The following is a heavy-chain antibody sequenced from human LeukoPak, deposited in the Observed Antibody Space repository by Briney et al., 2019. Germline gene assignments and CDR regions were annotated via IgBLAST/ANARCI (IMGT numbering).Heavy chain of an antibody. CDR2: ITNSGGST. Sequence: GGSLRLSCAASGFTFGAYGMSWVRQAPGKGLEWVSAITNSGGSTYYADSVKGRFTISRDNSKSTLYLQMNSLRAEDTAIYYCAKSGSGYYIWGQGTLVTVSS. CDR1: GFTFGAYG. V-gene: IGHV3-23*01. CDR3: AKSGSGYYI. J-gene: IGHJ4*02. D-gene: IGHD3-3*01.